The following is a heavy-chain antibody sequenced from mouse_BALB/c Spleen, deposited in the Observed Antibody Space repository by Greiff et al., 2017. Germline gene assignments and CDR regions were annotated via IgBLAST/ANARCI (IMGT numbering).Heavy chain of an antibody. V-gene: IGHV1-69*02. D-gene: IGHD2-4*01. CDR1: GYTFTSYW. J-gene: IGHJ1*01. CDR3: TRRGDYDDFDV. Sequence: QVQLKQPGAELVRPGASVKLSCKASGYTFTSYWINWVKQRPGQGLEWIGNIYPSDSYTNYNQKFKDKATLTVDKSSSTAYMQLSSPTSEDSAVYYCTRRGDYDDFDVWGAGPRSPSPQ. CDR2: IYPSDSYT.